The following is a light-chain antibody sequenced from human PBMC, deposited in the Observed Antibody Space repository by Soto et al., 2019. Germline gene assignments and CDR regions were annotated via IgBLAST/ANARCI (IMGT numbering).Light chain of an antibody. CDR3: PQDGRLPPGT. Sequence: EIVLTQSPGTLSLSPGERATLSCRASQSVSSNYLAWYQQKPGQAPRCLIYGASSRASGIPDRFSGSGSGTDFTLTISRLEPEDCAVYYCPQDGRLPPGTFGHGTKVDI. V-gene: IGKV3-20*01. CDR2: GAS. J-gene: IGKJ1*01. CDR1: QSVSSNY.